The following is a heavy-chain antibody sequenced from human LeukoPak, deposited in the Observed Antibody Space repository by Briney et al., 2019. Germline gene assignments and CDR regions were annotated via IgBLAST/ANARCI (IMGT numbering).Heavy chain of an antibody. Sequence: SETLSLTCTVSGDSISAYYWSWIRQPAGKGLEWIGRIYTSGSTNYNPSLKSRVTVSVDTSKNQFSLKLSSVTAADTAVYYCARYSRSSQYFDSWGQGTLVTVSS. CDR3: ARYSRSSQYFDS. V-gene: IGHV4-4*07. D-gene: IGHD5-18*01. CDR1: GDSISAYY. CDR2: IYTSGST. J-gene: IGHJ4*02.